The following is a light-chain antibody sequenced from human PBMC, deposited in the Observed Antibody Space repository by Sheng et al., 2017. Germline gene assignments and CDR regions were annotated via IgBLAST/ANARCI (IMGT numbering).Light chain of an antibody. J-gene: IGKJ4*01. CDR3: QQYHKWPLP. CDR2: GAS. V-gene: IGKV3-15*01. Sequence: EIVVTQSPATLSVSPGERAALSCRASQSVGSHLAWYQQKPGQAPRLLIYGASTRATGIPARFSGSGSGTEFTLTISSLQSEDFALYYCQQYHKWPLPFGGGTKVEIK. CDR1: QSVGSH.